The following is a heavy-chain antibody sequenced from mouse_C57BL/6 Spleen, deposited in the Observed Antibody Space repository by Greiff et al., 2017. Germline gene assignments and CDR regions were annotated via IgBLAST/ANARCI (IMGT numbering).Heavy chain of an antibody. Sequence: VQLQQSGPELVKPGASVKIPCKASGYTFTDYNMDWVKQSHGKSLEWIGDINPNNGGTIYNQKFKGKATLTVDKSSSTAYMELRSLESEDTAVYYCARGYYYGSSFYWYFDVWGTGTTVTVSS. D-gene: IGHD1-1*01. CDR2: INPNNGGT. CDR3: ARGYYYGSSFYWYFDV. V-gene: IGHV1-18*01. J-gene: IGHJ1*03. CDR1: GYTFTDYN.